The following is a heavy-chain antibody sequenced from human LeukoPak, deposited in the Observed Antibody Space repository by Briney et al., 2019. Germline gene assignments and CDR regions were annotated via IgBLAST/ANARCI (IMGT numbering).Heavy chain of an antibody. Sequence: GGSLRLSCAASGFTFSSYAMHWVRQAPGKGLEWVAVISYDGSNKYYADSVKGRFTISRDNSKNTLYLQMNSLRAEDTAVYYCARDGHSYGYDAGGFDYWGQGTLVTVSS. CDR2: ISYDGSNK. CDR3: ARDGHSYGYDAGGFDY. D-gene: IGHD5-18*01. V-gene: IGHV3-30-3*01. CDR1: GFTFSSYA. J-gene: IGHJ4*02.